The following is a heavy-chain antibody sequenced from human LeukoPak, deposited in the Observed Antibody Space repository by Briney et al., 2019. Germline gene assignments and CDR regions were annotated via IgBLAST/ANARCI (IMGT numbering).Heavy chain of an antibody. J-gene: IGHJ5*02. Sequence: TGGSLRLSCAASGFTFSSYSMNWVRQAPGKGLEWVSSISSSSSYIYYADSVKGRFTISRDNAKNSLYLQMNSLRAEDTAVYYCARDIVVVPAAKGVWFDPWGQGTLVTVSS. CDR2: ISSSSSYI. CDR3: ARDIVVVPAAKGVWFDP. CDR1: GFTFSSYS. D-gene: IGHD2-2*01. V-gene: IGHV3-21*01.